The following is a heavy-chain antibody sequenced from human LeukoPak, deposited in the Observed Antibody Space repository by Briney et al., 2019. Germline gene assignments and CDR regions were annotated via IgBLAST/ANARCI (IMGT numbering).Heavy chain of an antibody. V-gene: IGHV3-30-3*01. CDR2: ISYDGSNK. CDR1: GFTFSSYA. CDR3: AGDRNSDWYSPLDY. D-gene: IGHD6-19*01. Sequence: GGSLRLSCAASGFTFSSYAMHWVRQAPGKGLEWVAVISYDGSNKYYADSVKGRFTISRDNSRNTVYMQMDSLRAEDTAVYYCAGDRNSDWYSPLDYWGQGSQVTVSP. J-gene: IGHJ4*02.